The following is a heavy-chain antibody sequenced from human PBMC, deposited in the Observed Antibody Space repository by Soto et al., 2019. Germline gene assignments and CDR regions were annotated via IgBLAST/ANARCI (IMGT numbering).Heavy chain of an antibody. CDR2: IYYSGST. J-gene: IGHJ1*01. Sequence: SETLSLTCTVSGGSISSSSYYWSWIRQPPGKGLEWIGYIYYSGSTNYNPSLKSRVTISVDTSKNQFSLKLSSVTAADTAVYYCARAYYDSSGYSPAEYFQHWGQGTLVTVSS. CDR3: ARAYYDSSGYSPAEYFQH. V-gene: IGHV4-61*01. CDR1: GGSISSSSYY. D-gene: IGHD3-22*01.